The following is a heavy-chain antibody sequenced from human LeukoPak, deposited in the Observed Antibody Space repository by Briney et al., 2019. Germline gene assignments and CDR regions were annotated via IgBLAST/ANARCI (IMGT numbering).Heavy chain of an antibody. J-gene: IGHJ4*02. V-gene: IGHV1-46*01. Sequence: ASVKVSCKASGYTFTSYYMHWVRQAPGQGLEWMGIINPSGGSTSYAQKFQGRVTMTTDTSTSTAYMELRSLRSDDTAVYYCARDSYSGSYHSAYWGQGTLVTVSS. CDR3: ARDSYSGSYHSAY. CDR1: GYTFTSYY. CDR2: INPSGGST. D-gene: IGHD1-26*01.